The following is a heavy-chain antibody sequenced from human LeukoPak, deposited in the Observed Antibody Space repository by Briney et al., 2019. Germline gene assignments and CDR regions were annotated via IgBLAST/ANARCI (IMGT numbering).Heavy chain of an antibody. CDR1: GIPFRIHG. CDR2: IRYDGSRQ. Sequence: PGGSLRLSCKASGIPFRIHGLFGVRPAPGKGLEWVASIRYDGSRQFYADSVKGRFTISRDNSRNTVDVQMNSLRSEDSALYYCARGGQYDSDSFFDFWGQGTLVTVSS. D-gene: IGHD3-22*01. CDR3: ARGGQYDSDSFFDF. J-gene: IGHJ4*02. V-gene: IGHV3-30*02.